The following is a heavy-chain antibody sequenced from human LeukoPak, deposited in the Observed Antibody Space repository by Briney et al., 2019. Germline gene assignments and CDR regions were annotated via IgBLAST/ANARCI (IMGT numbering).Heavy chain of an antibody. CDR2: ISVYNGNT. J-gene: IGHJ2*01. Sequence: ASVKVSCKASGYTFSSYGITWVRQAPGQGLEWMGWISVYNGNTNYAQKLQGRVTMTTDTSTTTVYMELRSLRSGDTAVYYCASGRWYFDLWGRGTLVTVSS. CDR1: GYTFSSYG. V-gene: IGHV1-18*01. CDR3: ASGRWYFDL.